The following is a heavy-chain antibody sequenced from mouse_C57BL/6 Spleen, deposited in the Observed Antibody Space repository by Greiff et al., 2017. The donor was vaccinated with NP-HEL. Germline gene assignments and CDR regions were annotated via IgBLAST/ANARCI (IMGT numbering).Heavy chain of an antibody. J-gene: IGHJ2*01. CDR3: ASVYYDYDGGYFDY. CDR2: ISDGGSYT. D-gene: IGHD2-4*01. V-gene: IGHV5-4*03. Sequence: DVMLVESGGGLVKPGGSLKLSCAASGFTFSSYAMSWVRQTPEKRLEWVATISDGGSYTYYPGNVKGRFTISRDNAKNNLYLQMSHLKSEDTAMYYCASVYYDYDGGYFDYWGQGTTLTVSS. CDR1: GFTFSSYA.